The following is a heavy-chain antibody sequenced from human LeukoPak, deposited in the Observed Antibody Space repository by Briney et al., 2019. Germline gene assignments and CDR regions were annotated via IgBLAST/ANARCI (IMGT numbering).Heavy chain of an antibody. CDR1: GASIISDTYY. Sequence: SETLSLTCTVSGASIISDTYYWGWIRQPPGKGLEWIGSIYYSGSTYYSPSLKSRVTMSVDTSTNQFSLKLSSVTAADTAVYYCARYPPYYYGSGSALDYWGRGTLVTVSS. D-gene: IGHD3-10*01. CDR3: ARYPPYYYGSGSALDY. V-gene: IGHV4-39*07. J-gene: IGHJ4*02. CDR2: IYYSGST.